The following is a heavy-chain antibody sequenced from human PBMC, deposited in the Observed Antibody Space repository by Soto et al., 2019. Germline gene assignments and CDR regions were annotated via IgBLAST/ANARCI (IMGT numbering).Heavy chain of an antibody. Sequence: QVQLVQSGAEVRKPGASVKVSCKASGYTFTSYGISWVRQAPGQGLEWMGWISAYNGNTNYAQKLQGRVTMTTDTSTSTAYMELRCLGSDDTAVYYCARTCDFWSGYYCWFDPWGQGTLVTVSS. CDR1: GYTFTSYG. V-gene: IGHV1-18*01. J-gene: IGHJ5*02. D-gene: IGHD3-3*01. CDR3: ARTCDFWSGYYCWFDP. CDR2: ISAYNGNT.